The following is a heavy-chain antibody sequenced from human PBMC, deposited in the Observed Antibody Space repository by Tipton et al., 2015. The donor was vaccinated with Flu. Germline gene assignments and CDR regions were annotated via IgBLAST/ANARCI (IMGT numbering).Heavy chain of an antibody. Sequence: TLSLTCTVSGGSVNNYFWSWIRQPPGMGLEWIGGIFYGGNTYYNPSLKSRFVISVDTSNNQFSLKLRSVTAADTAVYYCARLSYYDVDLKNFYFEDWGQGTLVTVSS. D-gene: IGHD3-10*02. J-gene: IGHJ4*02. V-gene: IGHV4-59*04. CDR2: IFYGGNT. CDR3: ARLSYYDVDLKNFYFED. CDR1: GGSVNNYF.